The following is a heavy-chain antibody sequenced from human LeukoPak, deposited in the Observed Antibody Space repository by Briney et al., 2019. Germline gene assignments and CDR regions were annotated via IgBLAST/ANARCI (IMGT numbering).Heavy chain of an antibody. CDR2: ISYSGST. J-gene: IGHJ4*02. CDR3: ARGQYCSGGTRELVY. CDR1: GGSISGYS. Sequence: PSETLSLTCTVSGGSISGYSWSWIREPPGQGQEWIGHISYSGSTPSTPSLKSRVTISRDTSKNQFSLKLSSVTAADTAVYYCARGQYCSGGTRELVYWGQGTLVTVSS. D-gene: IGHD2-15*01. V-gene: IGHV4-59*01.